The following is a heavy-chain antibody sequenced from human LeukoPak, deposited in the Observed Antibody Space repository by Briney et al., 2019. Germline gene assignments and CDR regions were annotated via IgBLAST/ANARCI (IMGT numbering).Heavy chain of an antibody. CDR3: TPQGGQLWFGY. Sequence: GGSLRLSCAASGFTFSGSAMHWVRQASGKGLEWVGRIRSKANSYATAYAASVKGRFTISRDDSKNTAYLQMNSLKTEDTAVYYCTPQGGQLWFGYWGQGTLVTVSS. D-gene: IGHD5-18*01. J-gene: IGHJ4*02. CDR2: IRSKANSYAT. CDR1: GFTFSGSA. V-gene: IGHV3-73*01.